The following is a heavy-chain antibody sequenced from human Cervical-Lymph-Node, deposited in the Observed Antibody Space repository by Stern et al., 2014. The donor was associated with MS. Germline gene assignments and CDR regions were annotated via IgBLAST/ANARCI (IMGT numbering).Heavy chain of an antibody. Sequence: VQLVESGAEVKKPGASVKVSCKASGYTFTSFDMSWVRQATGQGLEWMGWMNPNSGETGYAQKFQGRVTMTRNTSISTAYMELSSLRPEDPAVYYCASCGGSCPYYYYGMDVWGQGTTVTVSS. CDR3: ASCGGSCPYYYYGMDV. D-gene: IGHD2-15*01. CDR2: MNPNSGET. CDR1: GYTFTSFD. V-gene: IGHV1-8*01. J-gene: IGHJ6*02.